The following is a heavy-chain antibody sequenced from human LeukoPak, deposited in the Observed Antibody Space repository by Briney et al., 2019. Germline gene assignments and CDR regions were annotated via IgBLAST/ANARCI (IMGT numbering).Heavy chain of an antibody. CDR1: GFTFSNAW. CDR3: TTGPLPLGLRLGELSLS. V-gene: IGHV3-15*01. J-gene: IGHJ4*02. CDR2: IKSKTDGGTT. Sequence: GGSLRLSCAASGFTFSNAWMSWVRQAPGKGLEWVGRIKSKTDGGTTDYAAPVKGRFTISRDDSKNTLYLQMNSLKTEDTAVYYCTTGPLPLGLRLGELSLSWGQGTLVTVSS. D-gene: IGHD3-16*02.